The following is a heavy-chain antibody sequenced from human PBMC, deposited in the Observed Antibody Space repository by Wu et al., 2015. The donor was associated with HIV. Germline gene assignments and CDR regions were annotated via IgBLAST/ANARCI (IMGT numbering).Heavy chain of an antibody. J-gene: IGHJ4*02. Sequence: QVQLLQSGAEVKKPGASVKVSCKASGYTFTSYYMHWVRQAPGQGLEWMGIINPSGGSTTYAQKFQGRVTMTRDTSTSTVYMELGSLRSEDTAVYYCARDFNYYDSSGYYPLDYWGQGTLVTVSS. CDR3: ARDFNYYDSSGYYPLDY. CDR1: GYTFTSYY. D-gene: IGHD3-22*01. CDR2: INPSGGST. V-gene: IGHV1-46*01.